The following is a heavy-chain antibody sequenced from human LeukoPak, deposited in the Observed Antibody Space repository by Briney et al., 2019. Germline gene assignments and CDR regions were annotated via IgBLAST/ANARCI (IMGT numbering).Heavy chain of an antibody. Sequence: ASVKVSCKVSGYTLTELSMRWVRQAPGKGLEWMGGFDPEDGETIYAQKFQGRVTMTEDTSTDTAYMELSSLRSEDTAVYYCAVGYCSSTSCYVPGDYWGQGTLVTVSS. CDR1: GYTLTELS. CDR2: FDPEDGET. V-gene: IGHV1-24*01. D-gene: IGHD2-2*01. J-gene: IGHJ4*02. CDR3: AVGYCSSTSCYVPGDY.